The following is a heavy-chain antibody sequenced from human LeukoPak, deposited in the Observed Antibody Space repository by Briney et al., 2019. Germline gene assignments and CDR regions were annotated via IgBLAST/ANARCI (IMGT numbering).Heavy chain of an antibody. CDR3: AVPLTAKSFYGMDV. CDR2: ISSSGSTI. Sequence: KPGGSLRLSCAASGFTFSDYYMSWIRQAPGKGLEWVSYISSSGSTIYYADSVKGRFTISRDNAKNSLYLQMNSLRAEDTAVYYCAVPLTAKSFYGMDVWGQGTTVTVSS. V-gene: IGHV3-11*01. J-gene: IGHJ6*02. CDR1: GFTFSDYY. D-gene: IGHD5-18*01.